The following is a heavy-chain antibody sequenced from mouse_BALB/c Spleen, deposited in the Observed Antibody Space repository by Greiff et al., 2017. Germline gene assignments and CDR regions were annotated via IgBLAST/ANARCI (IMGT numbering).Heavy chain of an antibody. CDR2: ISSGGSYT. D-gene: IGHD2-4*01. Sequence: EVKLVESGGDLVKPGGFLKLSCAASGFTFSSYGMPWVRQTPDQRLEWVATISSGGSYTYYPDSVKGRFTITRDNAKNTLYLQMSSLKSEDTAMYYCASLIYYDYDGYAMDYWGQGTSVTVSA. CDR1: GFTFSSYG. J-gene: IGHJ4*01. V-gene: IGHV5-6*01. CDR3: ASLIYYDYDGYAMDY.